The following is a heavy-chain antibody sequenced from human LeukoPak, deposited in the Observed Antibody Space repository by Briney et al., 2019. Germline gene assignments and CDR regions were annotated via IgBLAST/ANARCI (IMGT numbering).Heavy chain of an antibody. CDR3: ARVHNNYYFNY. Sequence: SETLSLTCAVSGGSISSGGYSWSWIRQPPGKGLEWIGYIYYSGSTYYNPSLKSRVTISVDTSKNQFSLKLSSVTAADTAVYYCARVHNNYYFNYWGQGTLVTVSS. V-gene: IGHV4-30-4*07. CDR1: GGSISSGGYS. J-gene: IGHJ4*02. D-gene: IGHD4-11*01. CDR2: IYYSGST.